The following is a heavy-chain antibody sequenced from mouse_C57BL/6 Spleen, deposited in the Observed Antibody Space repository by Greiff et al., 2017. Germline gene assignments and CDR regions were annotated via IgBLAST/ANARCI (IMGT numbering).Heavy chain of an antibody. D-gene: IGHD2-3*01. CDR1: GFTFTDYY. CDR3: ARDVYYPYWYFDV. V-gene: IGHV7-3*01. J-gene: IGHJ1*03. Sequence: DVHLVESGGGLVQPGGSLSLSCAASGFTFTDYYMSWVRQPPGKALEWLGFIRNKANGYTTEYSASVKGRFTISRDNSQSILYLQMNALRAEDSATYYCARDVYYPYWYFDVWGTGTTVTVSS. CDR2: IRNKANGYTT.